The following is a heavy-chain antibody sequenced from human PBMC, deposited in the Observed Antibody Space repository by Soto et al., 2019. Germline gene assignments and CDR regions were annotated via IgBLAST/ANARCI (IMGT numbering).Heavy chain of an antibody. CDR2: LYYGRSA. CDR1: GDSISSYY. J-gene: IGHJ4*02. V-gene: IGHV4-59*01. CDR3: ALRSMAVVPEY. D-gene: IGHD3-22*01. Sequence: QVQLQESGPGLVKPSETLSLTCAVSGDSISSYYCMWIRQPPGKGLESIGYLYYGRSANYNPSLKXRFTXAXNTATNQCSLTLSSMTAADTAVYYCALRSMAVVPEYWGQGTLVTVSS.